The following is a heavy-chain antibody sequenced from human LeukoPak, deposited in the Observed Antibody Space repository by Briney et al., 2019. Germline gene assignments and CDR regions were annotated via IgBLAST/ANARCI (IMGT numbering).Heavy chain of an antibody. J-gene: IGHJ2*01. D-gene: IGHD2-15*01. CDR1: GFTFSIYA. CDR2: ISGSGGST. CDR3: AKGPLVVVAATHQYFDL. V-gene: IGHV3-23*01. Sequence: PGGSLRLSCAASGFTFSIYAMSWVRQAPGKGLEWVSAISGSGGSTYYAPSAKGRFPISRDNSKNTLYLQMNCLRAEDTAVYYCAKGPLVVVAATHQYFDLWGRGTLVTVSS.